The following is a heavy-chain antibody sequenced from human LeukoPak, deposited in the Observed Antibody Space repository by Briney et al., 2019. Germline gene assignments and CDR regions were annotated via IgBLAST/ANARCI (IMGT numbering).Heavy chain of an antibody. CDR3: ARRALRFLEWLSHFDY. J-gene: IGHJ4*02. D-gene: IGHD3-3*01. CDR2: INHSGST. V-gene: IGHV4-34*01. CDR1: GGSFSGYY. Sequence: SEALSLTCAVYGGSFSGYYWSWIRQPPGKGLEWIGEINHSGSTNYNPSLKSRVTISVDTSKNQFSLKLSSVTAADTAVYYCARRALRFLEWLSHFDYWGQGTLVTVSS.